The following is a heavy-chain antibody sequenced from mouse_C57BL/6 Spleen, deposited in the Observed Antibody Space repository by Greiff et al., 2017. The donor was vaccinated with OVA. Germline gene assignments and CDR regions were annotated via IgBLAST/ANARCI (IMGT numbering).Heavy chain of an antibody. CDR1: GYTFTSYW. J-gene: IGHJ4*01. V-gene: IGHV1-5*01. D-gene: IGHD3-2*02. Sequence: VQLKHSGTVLARPGASVKMSCKTSGYTFTSYWMHWVKQRPGQGLEWIGAIYPGNSDTSYNQKFKGKGKLTAVTSASTAYMELSSLTNEDSAVYYGTGQLRPFAMDYWGQGTSVTVSS. CDR3: TGQLRPFAMDY. CDR2: IYPGNSDT.